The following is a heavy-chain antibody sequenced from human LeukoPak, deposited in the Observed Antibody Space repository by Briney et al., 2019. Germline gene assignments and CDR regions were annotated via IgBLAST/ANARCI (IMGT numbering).Heavy chain of an antibody. D-gene: IGHD6-19*01. Sequence: SETLSLTCSVSGGSISNYYWSWIRQPAGRGLEWIGRIYISGSTNHNPSLKSRVTMSVDTSKNQFSLKLSSVIAADTAVYYCARAISSGWFKNAFEIWGQGTMVTVSS. CDR2: IYISGST. CDR3: ARAISSGWFKNAFEI. CDR1: GGSISNYY. V-gene: IGHV4-4*07. J-gene: IGHJ3*02.